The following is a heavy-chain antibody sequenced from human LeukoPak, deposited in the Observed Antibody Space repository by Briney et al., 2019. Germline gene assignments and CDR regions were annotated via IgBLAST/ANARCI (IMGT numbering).Heavy chain of an antibody. CDR2: IYTTGTT. CDR3: GRQGYTASHYFLDF. J-gene: IGHJ4*02. V-gene: IGHV4-4*07. D-gene: IGHD2-2*02. Sequence: TSETLSLTCTVSSGSISSYFWGWVRQPPGKGLEWIGRIYTTGTTHYNPSLKSRVTMSIDTSTNQLSLNLRSMTAADTAVYYCGRQGYTASHYFLDFWSQGTLVAVS. CDR1: SGSISSYF.